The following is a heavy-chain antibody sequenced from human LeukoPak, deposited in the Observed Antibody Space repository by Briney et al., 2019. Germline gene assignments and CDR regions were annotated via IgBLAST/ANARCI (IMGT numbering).Heavy chain of an antibody. J-gene: IGHJ4*02. CDR3: ARHASNSVFGY. CDR1: GGSISSYD. Sequence: SETLSLTCTVSGGSISSYDWSWIRQSPGKGLEWIGYMFYSGGTNYNPSVQSRITISKDTSKNQFSLNLSSVTAADTAVYYCARHASNSVFGYWGQGTLVTVSS. CDR2: MFYSGGT. D-gene: IGHD4-11*01. V-gene: IGHV4-59*08.